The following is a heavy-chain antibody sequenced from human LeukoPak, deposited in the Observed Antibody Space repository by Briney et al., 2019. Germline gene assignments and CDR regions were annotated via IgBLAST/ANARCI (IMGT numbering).Heavy chain of an antibody. CDR1: GFTFSSYA. J-gene: IGHJ4*02. CDR2: ISGSGGST. Sequence: GGSLRLSCAASGFTFSSYAMSWVRQAPGKGLEWVSAISGSGGSTYCADSVKGRFTISRDNSKNTLYLQMNSLRAVDTAVYYCAKDLLTMVRGVIITRGFDHWGQGTLVTVSS. D-gene: IGHD3-10*01. CDR3: AKDLLTMVRGVIITRGFDH. V-gene: IGHV3-23*01.